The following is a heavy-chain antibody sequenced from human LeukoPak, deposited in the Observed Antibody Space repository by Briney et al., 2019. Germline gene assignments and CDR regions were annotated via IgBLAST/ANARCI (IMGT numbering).Heavy chain of an antibody. J-gene: IGHJ5*02. CDR1: GYTFTSYG. V-gene: IGHV1-2*06. Sequence: ASVKVSCKASGYTFTSYGISWVRQAPGQGLEWMGRINPNSGGTNYAQKFQGRVTMTRDTSISTAYMELSRLRSDDTAVYYCARARLRVNWFDPWGQGTLVTVSS. CDR2: INPNSGGT. CDR3: ARARLRVNWFDP. D-gene: IGHD5/OR15-5a*01.